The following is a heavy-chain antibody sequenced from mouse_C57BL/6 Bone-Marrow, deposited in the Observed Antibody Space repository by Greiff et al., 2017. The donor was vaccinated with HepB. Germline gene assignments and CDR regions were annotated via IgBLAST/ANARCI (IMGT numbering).Heavy chain of an antibody. Sequence: VQLQQSGPELVKPGASVKISCKASGYTFTDYYMNWVKQSHGKSLEWIGDINPNNGGTSYNQKFKGKATLTVDKSSSTAYMELRSLTSEDSAVYYCARVRGTTVVDYFDYWGQGTTLTVSS. CDR1: GYTFTDYY. CDR3: ARVRGTTVVDYFDY. V-gene: IGHV1-26*01. D-gene: IGHD1-1*01. CDR2: INPNNGGT. J-gene: IGHJ2*01.